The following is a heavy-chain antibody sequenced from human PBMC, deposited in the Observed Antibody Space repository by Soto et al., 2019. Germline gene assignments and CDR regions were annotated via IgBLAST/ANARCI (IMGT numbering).Heavy chain of an antibody. V-gene: IGHV3-11*05. D-gene: IGHD5-12*01. Sequence: GGSLILSCASCCFPFSDDYMSCIRQAPWKGLDWVSYISSSSSYTNYADSVKGRFTISRDNAKNSLYLQMNSLRAEDTAVYYCARDHHRYTGYDYVDYWGQGALLTISS. J-gene: IGHJ4*02. CDR2: ISSSSSYT. CDR1: CFPFSDDY. CDR3: ARDHHRYTGYDYVDY.